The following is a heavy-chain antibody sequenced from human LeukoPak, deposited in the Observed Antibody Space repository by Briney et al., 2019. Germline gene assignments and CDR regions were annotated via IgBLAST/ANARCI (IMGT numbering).Heavy chain of an antibody. CDR2: ISAYNGNT. V-gene: IGHV1-18*01. CDR1: GYTFTSYG. D-gene: IGHD2-2*01. Sequence: ASVKVSCKASGYTFTSYGISWVRQAPGQGLEWMGWISAYNGNTNYAQKLQGRVTMTTDTSTGTAYMELRSLRSEDTAVYYCARVQTLGYCSSTSCSPVDYWGQGTLVTVSS. CDR3: ARVQTLGYCSSTSCSPVDY. J-gene: IGHJ4*02.